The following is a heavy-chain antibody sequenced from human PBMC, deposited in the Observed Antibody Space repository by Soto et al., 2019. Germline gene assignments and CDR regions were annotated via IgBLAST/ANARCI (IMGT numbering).Heavy chain of an antibody. J-gene: IGHJ4*02. D-gene: IGHD2-2*01. CDR3: ARTRQRRPVFYVDY. Sequence: QVQLMQSGAEVTKPGSSVKVSCKASGGPFNTFGISWVRQAPGQGLECMGGIIPKYGTTNYARRFQGRVTITADESTTTAYLELSSLRHDDTAIYYCARTRQRRPVFYVDYWGQGTPISVTS. CDR1: GGPFNTFG. CDR2: IIPKYGTT. V-gene: IGHV1-69*01.